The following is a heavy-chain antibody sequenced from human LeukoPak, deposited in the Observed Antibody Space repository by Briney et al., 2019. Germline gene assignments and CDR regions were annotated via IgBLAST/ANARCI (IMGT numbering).Heavy chain of an antibody. CDR3: AKRGAEVGATVAPGDY. CDR1: GFTFSSYA. D-gene: IGHD1-26*01. J-gene: IGHJ4*02. V-gene: IGHV3-23*01. CDR2: ISGSGT. Sequence: GGSLRLSCAASGFTFSSYAMSWVRQAPGKGLVWVSGISGSGTYYADSVKGRFTISRDNSKNTLYLQMNSLRAEDTAVCYCAKRGAEVGATVAPGDYWGQGTLVTVSS.